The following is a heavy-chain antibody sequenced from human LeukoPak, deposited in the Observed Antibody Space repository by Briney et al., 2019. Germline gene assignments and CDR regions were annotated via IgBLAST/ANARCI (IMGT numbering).Heavy chain of an antibody. CDR2: IHSGGTT. CDR1: GFTVSSNY. V-gene: IGHV3-53*01. Sequence: GGSLRLSCAASGFTVSSNYMSWVRQAPGKGLEWVSIIHSGGTTNYVDSVKGRFTISRDNSRNTLYLQMNSLRAEDTAVYYCARDWSSSCSPYYGMDVWGQGTTVTVSS. CDR3: ARDWSSSCSPYYGMDV. D-gene: IGHD2-2*01. J-gene: IGHJ6*02.